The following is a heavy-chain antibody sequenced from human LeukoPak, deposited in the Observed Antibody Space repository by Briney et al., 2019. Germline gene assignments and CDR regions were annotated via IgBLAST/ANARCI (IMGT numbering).Heavy chain of an antibody. V-gene: IGHV3-15*01. D-gene: IGHD3-22*01. CDR2: ITRKIDGETT. Sequence: PGGSLRLSCAASGFTFSSYAMSWVRQAPGKGLEWVGRITRKIDGETTDYAAPVKGRFTISRNDPENTLFLQMNSLKTEDTAVYYCTTDTPDSSGYCHDYWGQGTLVTVSS. CDR3: TTDTPDSSGYCHDY. J-gene: IGHJ4*02. CDR1: GFTFSSYA.